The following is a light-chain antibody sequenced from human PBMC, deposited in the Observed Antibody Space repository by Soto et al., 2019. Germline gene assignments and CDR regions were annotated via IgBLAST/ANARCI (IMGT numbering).Light chain of an antibody. Sequence: SALPQPPSASVSPGQSVTTSCTGTSSDVGGYNYVSWYQQPPGTAPKVMIYEGSKRPSGVSNRFSGSKSGNTASLTISGLQAEDEADYYCSSYTSSFKLAVFGSGTKVTVL. J-gene: IGLJ1*01. CDR2: EGS. V-gene: IGLV2-14*01. CDR1: SSDVGGYNY. CDR3: SSYTSSFKLAV.